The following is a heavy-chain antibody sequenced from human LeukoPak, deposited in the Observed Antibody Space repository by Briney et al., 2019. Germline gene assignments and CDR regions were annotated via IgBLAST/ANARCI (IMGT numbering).Heavy chain of an antibody. Sequence: PGGFLRLSCAASGFTFSSYSMNWVRQAPGKGLEGVSYISSSSSTIYYADSVKGRFTISRDNAKNTLYLQMNSLRAEDTAVYYCARDRPASVDVHDSSGYYLNYWGQGTLVTVSS. CDR1: GFTFSSYS. V-gene: IGHV3-48*04. CDR2: ISSSSSTI. J-gene: IGHJ4*02. CDR3: ARDRPASVDVHDSSGYYLNY. D-gene: IGHD3-22*01.